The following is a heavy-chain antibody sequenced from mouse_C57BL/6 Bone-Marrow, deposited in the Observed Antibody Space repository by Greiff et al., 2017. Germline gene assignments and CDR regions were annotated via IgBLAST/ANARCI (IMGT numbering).Heavy chain of an antibody. CDR2: IDPSDSYT. V-gene: IGHV1-50*01. CDR1: GYTFTSYW. D-gene: IGHD4-1*01. CDR3: ARAWERDY. J-gene: IGHJ2*01. Sequence: QVQLQQPGAELVKPGASVKLSCKASGYTFTSYWMQWVKQRPGQGLEWIGEIDPSDSYTNYNQKFKGKATLTVDTSSSPAYMQLSSLTSEDSAVYYCARAWERDYWGQGTTLTVSS.